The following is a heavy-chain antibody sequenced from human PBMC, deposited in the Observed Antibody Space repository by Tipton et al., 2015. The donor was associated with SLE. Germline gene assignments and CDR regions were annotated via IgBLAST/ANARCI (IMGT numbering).Heavy chain of an antibody. D-gene: IGHD3-22*01. Sequence: SLRLSCAASGFTFSSYVMYWVRQAPGKGLERVAAITYDGGNEDYADSVKGRFTISRGNSKNTLYLQMNSLRPEDTAVYYCARDALRDYFNSGYNWFVPWGQGTRVTVSS. CDR2: ITYDGGNE. CDR1: GFTFSSYV. CDR3: ARDALRDYFNSGYNWFVP. V-gene: IGHV3-30*04. J-gene: IGHJ5*02.